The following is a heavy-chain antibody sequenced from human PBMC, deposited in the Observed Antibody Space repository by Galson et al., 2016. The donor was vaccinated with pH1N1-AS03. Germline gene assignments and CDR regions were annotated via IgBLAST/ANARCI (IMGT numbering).Heavy chain of an antibody. CDR3: ARHVSGRYPNNLDS. V-gene: IGHV4-59*08. D-gene: IGHD1-26*01. CDR1: GGSMDSHY. Sequence: ETLSLTCTVSGGSMDSHYWSWIRQSPGKGLEWIACIHSGETPNYNPSLKSRLIVSLDTSKNQLSLKLSSVTAADTAVYYCARHVSGRYPNNLDSWGQGTLVIVSS. CDR2: IHSGETP. J-gene: IGHJ4*02.